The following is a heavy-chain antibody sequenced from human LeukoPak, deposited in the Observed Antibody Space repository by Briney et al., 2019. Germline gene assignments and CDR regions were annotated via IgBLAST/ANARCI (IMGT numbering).Heavy chain of an antibody. CDR1: VGTFSSYA. J-gene: IGHJ5*02. CDR3: ARCSSTSCASWFDP. V-gene: IGHV1-69*05. CDR2: IIPIFGTA. D-gene: IGHD2-2*01. Sequence: ASVKVSCKASVGTFSSYAISWVRQAPGQGLEWMGGIIPIFGTANYAQKFQGRVTSTTDESTSTAYMELSSLRSEDTAVYYCARCSSTSCASWFDPWGQGTLVTVSS.